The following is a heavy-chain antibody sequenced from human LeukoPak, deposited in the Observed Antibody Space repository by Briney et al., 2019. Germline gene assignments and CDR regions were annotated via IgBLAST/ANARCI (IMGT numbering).Heavy chain of an antibody. CDR3: VRQKFDHGNFDY. CDR1: GFTFSSYA. CDR2: ISGSGGST. V-gene: IGHV3-23*01. D-gene: IGHD3-9*01. J-gene: IGHJ4*02. Sequence: GGSLRLSCAASGFTFSSYAMSWVRQAPGKGLEWVSAISGSGGSTYYADSVKGRFTISRDNSKNTLYLQMNSLRAEDTAVYYCVRQKFDHGNFDYWGQGTLVTVSS.